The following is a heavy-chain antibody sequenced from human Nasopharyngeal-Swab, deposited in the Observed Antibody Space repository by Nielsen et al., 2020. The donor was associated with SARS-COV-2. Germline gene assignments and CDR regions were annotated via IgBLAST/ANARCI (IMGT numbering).Heavy chain of an antibody. CDR2: ISAYNGNT. CDR3: ARGYFDWLYLDY. J-gene: IGHJ4*02. Sequence: ASVKVSCKASGYTFTSYCISWVRQAPGQGLEWMGWISAYNGNTNYAQKLQGRVTMTTDTSTSTAYIELRSLRSDDTAVYYCARGYFDWLYLDYWGQGTLVTVSS. D-gene: IGHD3-9*01. V-gene: IGHV1-18*01. CDR1: GYTFTSYC.